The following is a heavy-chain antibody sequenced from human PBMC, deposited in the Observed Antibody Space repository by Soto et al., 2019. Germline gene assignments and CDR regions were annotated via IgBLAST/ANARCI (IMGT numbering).Heavy chain of an antibody. Sequence: QPGGSLRLSCAASGFTFSSYAMNWVRQAPGKGLEWVSGISGSGGSTKYADSVKGRFTISRDNSKNTLYLQMNSLRAEDTAVYYCAKVTVVVAAAIGYMDVWGKGTMVTVSS. CDR1: GFTFSSYA. CDR2: ISGSGGST. J-gene: IGHJ6*03. CDR3: AKVTVVVAAAIGYMDV. V-gene: IGHV3-23*01. D-gene: IGHD2-2*01.